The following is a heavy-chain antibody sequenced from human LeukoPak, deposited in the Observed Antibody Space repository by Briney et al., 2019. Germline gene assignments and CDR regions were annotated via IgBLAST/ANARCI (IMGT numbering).Heavy chain of an antibody. CDR1: GYTFTGYY. D-gene: IGHD3-22*01. J-gene: IGHJ4*02. CDR2: INPNSGGT. Sequence: ASVKVSCKASGYTFTGYYMHWVRQAPGQGPEWMGWINPNSGGTNYAQKFQGRVTMTRDTSISTAYMELSRLRSDDTAVYYCARDGSYYYDSSGYYYAYWGRGTLVTVSS. V-gene: IGHV1-2*02. CDR3: ARDGSYYYDSSGYYYAY.